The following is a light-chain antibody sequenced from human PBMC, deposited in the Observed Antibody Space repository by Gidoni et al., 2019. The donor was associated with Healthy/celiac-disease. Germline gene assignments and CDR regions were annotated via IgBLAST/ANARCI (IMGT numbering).Light chain of an antibody. CDR1: QSVSSSY. J-gene: IGKJ3*01. Sequence: EIVLTQSPGTLSLSPGERATLSCRASQSVSSSYLAWYQQKPGQAPRLLIYGASSRATGIPDRFSGSGSGTDFTLTISRLEPEDFAVYYGQQYGSSPLTFGPXTKVDIK. CDR2: GAS. CDR3: QQYGSSPLT. V-gene: IGKV3-20*01.